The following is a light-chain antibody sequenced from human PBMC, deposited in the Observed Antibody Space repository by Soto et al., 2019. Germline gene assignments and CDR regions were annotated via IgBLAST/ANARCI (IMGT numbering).Light chain of an antibody. CDR3: QQLNSYPLT. V-gene: IGKV1-9*01. CDR2: AAS. Sequence: EIQLTQSPSFLSASVGDGVTITCRASQGISSYLAWYQQKPGNAPKLLIYAASTLQSGVPSRFSGSGSGTEFTLTISSLQPEDFATYYCQQLNSYPLTFGGGTKVEIK. J-gene: IGKJ4*01. CDR1: QGISSY.